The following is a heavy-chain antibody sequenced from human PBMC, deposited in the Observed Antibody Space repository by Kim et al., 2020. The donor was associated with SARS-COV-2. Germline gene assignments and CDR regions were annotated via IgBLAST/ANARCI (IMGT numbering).Heavy chain of an antibody. CDR2: MSSDGKNQ. D-gene: IGHD2-21*01. Sequence: GGSLRLSCAASGFTFSSYAMHWVRQAPGKGLEWVALMSSDGKNQWYADSVKGRFTISRDNSDNELFMQMNRLTPEDTALYYCARETVVHPLAIFYFYYGLDVWGQGTAVTVS. V-gene: IGHV3-30*04. CDR3: ARETVVHPLAIFYFYYGLDV. J-gene: IGHJ6*02. CDR1: GFTFSSYA.